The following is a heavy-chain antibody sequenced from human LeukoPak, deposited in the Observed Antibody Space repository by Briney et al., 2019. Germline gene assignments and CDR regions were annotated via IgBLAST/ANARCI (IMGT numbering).Heavy chain of an antibody. CDR3: ARDQVGASLDY. Sequence: ASVKVSCKASGYTFTSYGISWVRQAPGQGLEWMGWISAYNGNTNYAQKLQGRVTMTTDTSTSTAYMELSSLRSEDTAVYYCARDQVGASLDYWGQGTLVTVSS. V-gene: IGHV1-18*01. CDR1: GYTFTSYG. D-gene: IGHD1-26*01. J-gene: IGHJ4*02. CDR2: ISAYNGNT.